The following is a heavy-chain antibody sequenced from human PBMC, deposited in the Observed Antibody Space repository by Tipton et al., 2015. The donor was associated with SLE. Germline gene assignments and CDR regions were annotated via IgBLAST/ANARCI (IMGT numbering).Heavy chain of an antibody. V-gene: IGHV4-34*01. D-gene: IGHD4-23*01. J-gene: IGHJ3*01. CDR1: GGSFSGYY. Sequence: TLSLTCAVYGGSFSGYYWTWIRQPPGKGLEWIGEINHGGSTNYNPSLKSRVTMSLDTSKNQFSLDLTSVTAADTAVYYCVRELDTFEVWGPGTLVTVSS. CDR3: VRELDTFEV. CDR2: INHGGST.